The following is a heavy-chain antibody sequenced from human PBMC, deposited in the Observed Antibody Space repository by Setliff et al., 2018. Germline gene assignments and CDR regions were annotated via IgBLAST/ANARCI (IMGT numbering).Heavy chain of an antibody. V-gene: IGHV4-38-2*01. CDR1: SYSISRGYY. Sequence: SETLSLTCDVSSYSISRGYYWGWIRQAPGKGLESIGSIYHGGNIVYNPSLESRVTISADTSKNQFSLTLTSVTAADTAVYYCARAPPPWLQSLGGDYWGQGTLVTVSS. J-gene: IGHJ4*02. CDR2: IYHGGNI. D-gene: IGHD5-12*01. CDR3: ARAPPPWLQSLGGDY.